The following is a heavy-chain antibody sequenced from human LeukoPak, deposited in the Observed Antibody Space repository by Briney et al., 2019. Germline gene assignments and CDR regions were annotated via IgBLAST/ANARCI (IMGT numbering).Heavy chain of an antibody. V-gene: IGHV3-30*02. Sequence: GGSLRLSCEASGFTLSSHWMSWVRQAPGKGLEWVAFIRYDGSNKYYADSVKGRFTISRDNSKNTLYLQMNSLRAEDTAVYYCAKEIWPTVTTPGWTYFDYWGQGALVTVSS. CDR1: GFTLSSHW. CDR3: AKEIWPTVTTPGWTYFDY. D-gene: IGHD4-17*01. CDR2: IRYDGSNK. J-gene: IGHJ4*02.